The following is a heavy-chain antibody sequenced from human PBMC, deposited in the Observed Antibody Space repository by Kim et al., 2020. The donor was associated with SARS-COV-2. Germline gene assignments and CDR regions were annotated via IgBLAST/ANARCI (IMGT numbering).Heavy chain of an antibody. CDR1: GGSISSGSYY. D-gene: IGHD3-22*01. V-gene: IGHV4-61*02. CDR3: ARERITMIPGSAFDI. Sequence: SETLSLTCTVSGGSISSGSYYWSWIRQPAGKGLEWIGRIYTSGSTNYNPSLKSRVTISVDTSKNQFSLKLSSVTAADTAVYYCARERITMIPGSAFDIWGQGTMVTVSS. CDR2: IYTSGST. J-gene: IGHJ3*02.